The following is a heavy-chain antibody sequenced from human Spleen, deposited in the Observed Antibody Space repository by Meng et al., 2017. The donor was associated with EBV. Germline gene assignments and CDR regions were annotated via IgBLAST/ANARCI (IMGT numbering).Heavy chain of an antibody. V-gene: IGHV3-23*01. CDR3: AKDSPRWTVVTGYFDY. CDR2: MSGSGDKT. J-gene: IGHJ4*02. Sequence: EVQLLESGGKLVQPGGSLRLSCTGCGFTFSTYAMTWVRQAPGKGLEWVSSMSGSGDKTYYADSVKGRFTISRDNSKNTLYLQMNSLRVEDTAVYYCAKDSPRWTVVTGYFDYWGQGTLVTVSS. CDR1: GFTFSTYA. D-gene: IGHD4-23*01.